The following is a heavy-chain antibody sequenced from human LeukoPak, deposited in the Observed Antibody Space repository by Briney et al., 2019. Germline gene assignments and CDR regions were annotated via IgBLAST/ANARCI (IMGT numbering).Heavy chain of an antibody. D-gene: IGHD2-2*01. CDR3: ARARNLGYCSSTSCRNWFDP. CDR1: GGSFSGYY. J-gene: IGHJ5*02. CDR2: IKHSGST. Sequence: SETLSLTCAVYGGSFSGYYWSWIRQPPGKGLEWIGEIKHSGSTNYNPSLKSRVTISVDTSKNQFSLKLSSVTAADTAVYYCARARNLGYCSSTSCRNWFDPWGQGTLVTVSS. V-gene: IGHV4-34*01.